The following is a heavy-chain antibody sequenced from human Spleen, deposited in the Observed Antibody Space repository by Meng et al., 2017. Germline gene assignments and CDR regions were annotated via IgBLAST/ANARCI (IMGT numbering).Heavy chain of an antibody. V-gene: IGHV3-23*01. CDR3: ARGRGNYYGSGRNWFDP. J-gene: IGHJ5*02. D-gene: IGHD3-10*01. CDR2: ISIGGDRT. CDR1: GFSFSNSA. Sequence: GGSLRLSCEVSGFSFSNSAMSWVRQAPGKGLEWVSGISIGGDRTYYIDSVKGRFTISRDNAKNSLYLQMNSLRAEDTALYYCARGRGNYYGSGRNWFDPWGQGTLVTVSS.